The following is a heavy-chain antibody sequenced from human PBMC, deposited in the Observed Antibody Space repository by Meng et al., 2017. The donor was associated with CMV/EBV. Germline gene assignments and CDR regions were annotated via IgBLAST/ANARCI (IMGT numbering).Heavy chain of an antibody. J-gene: IGHJ5*01. CDR3: VRDLVGNRDS. CDR2: IDTDGTVT. CDR1: GFTFSDYW. Sequence: GQLVESGGGLVRAGGSLRLSCADSGFTFSDYWMHWVRQAPGEGPVWVSRIDTDGTVTSYAESVRGRFTISRDNSKNTLYLQMNDLRAGDSGVYYCVRDLVGNRDSWGHGTLVTVSS. V-gene: IGHV3-74*03. D-gene: IGHD1-14*01.